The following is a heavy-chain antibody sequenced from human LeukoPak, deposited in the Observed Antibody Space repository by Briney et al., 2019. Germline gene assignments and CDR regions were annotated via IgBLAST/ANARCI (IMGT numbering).Heavy chain of an antibody. D-gene: IGHD4/OR15-4a*01. CDR1: GYTFTSYD. V-gene: IGHV1-8*03. J-gene: IGHJ4*02. Sequence: GASVKVSCKASGYTFTSYDINWVRQATGQGLEWMGWMNPNSGNTGYAQKFQGRVTITRNTSISTAYMELSSLRSEDTAVYYCARANYGNPRGYFDYWGQGTLVTVSS. CDR2: MNPNSGNT. CDR3: ARANYGNPRGYFDY.